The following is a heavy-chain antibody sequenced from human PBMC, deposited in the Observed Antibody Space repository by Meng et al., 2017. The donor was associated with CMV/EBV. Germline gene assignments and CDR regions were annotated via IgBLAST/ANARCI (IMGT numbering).Heavy chain of an antibody. CDR2: ISSSSSYI. J-gene: IGHJ4*02. CDR3: ARGKIAALFAY. CDR1: GFTFSSYS. D-gene: IGHD6-6*01. V-gene: IGHV3-21*01. Sequence: EVQLVXSXXXXXKHXGXXXLSCAASGFTFSSYSMNWVRQAPGKGLEWVSSISSSSSYIYYADSVKGRFTTSRDNAKNSLYLQMNSLRAEDTAVYYCARGKIAALFAYWGQGTLVTVSS.